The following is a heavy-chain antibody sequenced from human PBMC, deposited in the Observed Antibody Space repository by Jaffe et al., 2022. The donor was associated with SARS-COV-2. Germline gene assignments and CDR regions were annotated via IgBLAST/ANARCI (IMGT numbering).Heavy chain of an antibody. D-gene: IGHD3-10*01. CDR1: GFTFSSYA. J-gene: IGHJ6*03. CDR2: ISYDGSNK. CDR3: ARDGRHNYGSGSPYYYYYYYMDV. V-gene: IGHV3-30*04. Sequence: QVQLVESGGGVVQPGRSLRLSCAASGFTFSSYAMHWVRQAPGKGLEWVAVISYDGSNKYYADSVKGRFTISRDNSKNTLYLQMNSLRAEDTAVYYCARDGRHNYGSGSPYYYYYYYMDVWGKGTTVTVSS.